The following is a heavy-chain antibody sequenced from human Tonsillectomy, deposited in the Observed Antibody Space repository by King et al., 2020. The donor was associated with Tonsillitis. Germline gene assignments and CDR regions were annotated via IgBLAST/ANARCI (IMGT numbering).Heavy chain of an antibody. V-gene: IGHV3-49*03. CDR2: IRSKAYGGTT. CDR3: TRPAAVVATTESYYLDY. D-gene: IGHD2-15*01. Sequence: VQLVQSGGGLVQPGRSLRLSCTASGFTFGDYAMSWFRQAPGKGLEWVGFIRSKAYGGTTEYAASVKGRFTISRDDSKSIAYLQMNSRKTEDTAVYYCTRPAAVVATTESYYLDYWGQGDLVTVSS. CDR1: GFTFGDYA. J-gene: IGHJ4*02.